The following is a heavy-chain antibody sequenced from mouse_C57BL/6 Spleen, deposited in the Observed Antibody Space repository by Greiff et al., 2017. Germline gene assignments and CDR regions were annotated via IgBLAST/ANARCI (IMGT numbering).Heavy chain of an antibody. CDR1: GYTFTDYE. CDR3: TRERGTTPY. V-gene: IGHV1-15*01. D-gene: IGHD2-12*01. J-gene: IGHJ3*01. CDR2: IDPETGGT. Sequence: QVQLKESGAELVRPGASVTLSCKASGYTFTDYEMHWVKQTPVHGLEWIGAIDPETGGTAYNQKFKGKAILTADKSSSTAYMELRSLTSEDSAVYYCTRERGTTPYWGQGTLVTVSA.